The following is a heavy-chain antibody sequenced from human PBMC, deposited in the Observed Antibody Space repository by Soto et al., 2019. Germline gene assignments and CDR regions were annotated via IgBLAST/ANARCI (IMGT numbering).Heavy chain of an antibody. Sequence: QLQLQESGPRLVKPSETLSLTCTVSGGSISSTDYYWGWIRQPPGKGLEWIGSFYYSENTYYNPSLKSPDTRSVDASKSQFSLKLSSVTAADTAVYYCARHGRKGGYDWHCIAYWGLGTLVTVSS. J-gene: IGHJ4*02. CDR2: FYYSENT. CDR3: ARHGRKGGYDWHCIAY. V-gene: IGHV4-39*01. CDR1: GGSISSTDYY. D-gene: IGHD5-12*01.